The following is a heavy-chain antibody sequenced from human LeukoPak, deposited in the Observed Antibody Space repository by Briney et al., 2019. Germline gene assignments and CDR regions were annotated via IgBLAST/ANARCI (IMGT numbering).Heavy chain of an antibody. V-gene: IGHV3-21*01. Sequence: GGSLRLSCAASGFTFSSYSMNWVRQAPGKGLEWVSSISSSSSNIHYADSVKGRFTISRDNAKNSLYLQMNSLRAEDTAVYYCARGGGYGSGSYYGVWGQGTTVTVSS. CDR3: ARGGGYGSGSYYGV. D-gene: IGHD3-10*01. CDR2: ISSSSSNI. J-gene: IGHJ6*02. CDR1: GFTFSSYS.